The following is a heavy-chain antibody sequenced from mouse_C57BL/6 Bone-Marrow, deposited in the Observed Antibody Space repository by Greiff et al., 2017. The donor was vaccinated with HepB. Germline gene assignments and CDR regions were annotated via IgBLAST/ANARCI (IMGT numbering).Heavy chain of an antibody. D-gene: IGHD2-4*01. CDR2: IWSGGST. Sequence: QVQLQQSGPGLVQPSQSLSITCTVSGFSLTSYGVHWVRQSPGKGLEWLGVIWSGGSTDYNAAFISRLSISKDNSKSQVFFKMNSLQAGDTAIYYCARRDDYDGFAYWGQGTLVIVSA. CDR1: GFSLTSYG. J-gene: IGHJ3*01. V-gene: IGHV2-2*01. CDR3: ARRDDYDGFAY.